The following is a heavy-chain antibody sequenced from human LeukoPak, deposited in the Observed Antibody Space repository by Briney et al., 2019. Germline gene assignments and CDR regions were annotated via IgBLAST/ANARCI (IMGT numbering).Heavy chain of an antibody. CDR3: ARGQRGYSYSDYYYYYGMDV. Sequence: ASVKVSCKASGGTFSSYAISWVRQAPGQGLEWMGWINPNSGGTNYAQKFQGWVTMTRDTSISTAYMELSRLRSDDTAVYYCARGQRGYSYSDYYYYYGMDVWGQGTTVTVSS. D-gene: IGHD5-18*01. CDR2: INPNSGGT. J-gene: IGHJ6*02. CDR1: GGTFSSYA. V-gene: IGHV1-2*04.